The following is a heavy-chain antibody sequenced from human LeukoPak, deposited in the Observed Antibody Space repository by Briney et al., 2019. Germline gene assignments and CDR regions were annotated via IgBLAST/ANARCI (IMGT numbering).Heavy chain of an antibody. CDR2: IIPIFGIA. J-gene: IGHJ6*02. V-gene: IGHV1-69*04. CDR1: GGTFSSYA. D-gene: IGHD3-22*01. Sequence: SVKVSCKASGGTFSSYAISWVRQAPGQGLEWMGRIIPIFGIANYAQKFQGRVTITADKSTSTAYMELSGLRSEDTAVYYCARSFFDSSGYLYYYYGMDVWGQGTTVTVSS. CDR3: ARSFFDSSGYLYYYYGMDV.